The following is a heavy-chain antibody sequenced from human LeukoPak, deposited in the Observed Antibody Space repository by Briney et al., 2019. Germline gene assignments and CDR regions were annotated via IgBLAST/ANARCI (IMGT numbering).Heavy chain of an antibody. J-gene: IGHJ4*02. CDR2: IYYSGST. CDR1: GGSISSSSYY. D-gene: IGHD1-26*01. Sequence: SETLSLTCTVSGGSISSSSYYWGWIRQPPGKGLEWIGSIYYSGSTYYNPSLKSRVTISVDTSKNQFPLKLSSVTAADTAVYYCARRGSLYPFDYWGQGTLVTVSS. CDR3: ARRGSLYPFDY. V-gene: IGHV4-39*01.